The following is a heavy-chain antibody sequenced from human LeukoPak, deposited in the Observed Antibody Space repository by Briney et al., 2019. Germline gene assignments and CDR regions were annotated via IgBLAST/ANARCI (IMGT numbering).Heavy chain of an antibody. V-gene: IGHV4-59*01. CDR2: IYYSGST. CDR3: ARALYDFWSGPPAGNWFDP. Sequence: PSETLSLTCTVSGGSISSCYRSWIRQPPGKGLEWIGYIYYSGSTNYNPSLKSRVTISVDTSKNQFSLKLSSVTAADTAVYYSARALYDFWSGPPAGNWFDPWGQGTLVTVSS. J-gene: IGHJ5*02. CDR1: GGSISSCY. D-gene: IGHD3-3*01.